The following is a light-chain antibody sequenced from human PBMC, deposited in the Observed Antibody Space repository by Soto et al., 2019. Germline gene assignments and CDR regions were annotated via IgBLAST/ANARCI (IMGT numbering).Light chain of an antibody. CDR1: PSVSSN. V-gene: IGKV3-15*01. J-gene: IGKJ4*01. CDR2: GAS. CDR3: QQYNDWPLT. Sequence: EIVMTQSPATLSVSPGERATLSCRASPSVSSNLAWYQQKPGQAPRLLIYGASTRATGIPARFSGSGYGTEFTLTISSLQSEDFAVYYCQQYNDWPLTFGGGTKVDIK.